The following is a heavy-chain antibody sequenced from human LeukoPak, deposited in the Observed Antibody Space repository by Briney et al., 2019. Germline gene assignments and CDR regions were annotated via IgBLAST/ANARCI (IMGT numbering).Heavy chain of an antibody. V-gene: IGHV4-30-4*07. Sequence: SETLSLTCAVSGGSISSGSYSWSWIRQPPGKGLEWIGYMFYTGNTYYNPSLKSRVTISVDTSKNQFSLKLSSVTAADTAVYYCARGAGSTISNDAFDMWGQGTMVNVSS. D-gene: IGHD5-24*01. J-gene: IGHJ3*02. CDR1: GGSISSGSYS. CDR2: MFYTGNT. CDR3: ARGAGSTISNDAFDM.